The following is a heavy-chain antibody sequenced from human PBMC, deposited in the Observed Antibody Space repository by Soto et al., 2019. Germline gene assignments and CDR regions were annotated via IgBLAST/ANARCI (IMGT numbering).Heavy chain of an antibody. V-gene: IGHV6-1*01. CDR1: GDSVSSNSAA. Sequence: QVQLQQSGPGLVKPSQTLSLTCAISGDSVSSNSAAWNWLRSSPSRGLEWLGRTYYRSTWYHDYGISVQGRITISPDTSKNQLALPLNSVTPEDTAVYYCARNLRPDFDNWFQGTQVTVSS. CDR3: ARNLRPDFDN. CDR2: TYYRSTWYH. J-gene: IGHJ4*02.